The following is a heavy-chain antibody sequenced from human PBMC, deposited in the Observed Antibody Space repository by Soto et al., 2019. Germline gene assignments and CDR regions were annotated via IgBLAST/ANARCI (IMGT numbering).Heavy chain of an antibody. CDR1: GGTFSSYA. J-gene: IGHJ4*02. CDR2: IIPIFGTA. D-gene: IGHD4-17*01. CDR3: ATDIYGGNSGTRHFDY. V-gene: IGHV1-69*01. Sequence: QVQLVQSGAEVKKPGSSVKVSCKASGGTFSSYAISWVRQAPGQGLEWMGGIIPIFGTANYAQKFQGRVTITADESPSTAYMELSSLSSEDTAVYYCATDIYGGNSGTRHFDYWGQGTLVTVAS.